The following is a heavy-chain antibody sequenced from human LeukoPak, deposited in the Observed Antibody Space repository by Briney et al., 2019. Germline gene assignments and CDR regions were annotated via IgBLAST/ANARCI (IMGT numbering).Heavy chain of an antibody. D-gene: IGHD2-2*01. Sequence: AASVKVSCKASGYTFTGYYMHWVRQAPGQGLEWMGWINPNSGGTNYAQKFQGRVTMTRDTSISTAYMELSRLRSDDTAVYYCARARGDIVVVPAAIWFDPWGQGTLVTVSS. CDR2: INPNSGGT. CDR3: ARARGDIVVVPAAIWFDP. CDR1: GYTFTGYY. V-gene: IGHV1-2*02. J-gene: IGHJ5*02.